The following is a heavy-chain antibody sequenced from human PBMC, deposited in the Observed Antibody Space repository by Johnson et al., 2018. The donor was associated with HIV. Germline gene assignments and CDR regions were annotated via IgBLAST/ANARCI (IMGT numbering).Heavy chain of an antibody. Sequence: VQLVESGGGLVQPGRSLRLSCAASGFTFDDYAMHWVRQAPGKGLEWVSGISWNSGSIGYADSVKGRFTISRANAKNSLYLQMNSLRAEDTALYYCAMGGVHCSGGSCYSRNAFDIWGQGTMVTVSS. D-gene: IGHD2-15*01. CDR2: ISWNSGSI. CDR1: GFTFDDYA. CDR3: AMGGVHCSGGSCYSRNAFDI. J-gene: IGHJ3*02. V-gene: IGHV3-9*01.